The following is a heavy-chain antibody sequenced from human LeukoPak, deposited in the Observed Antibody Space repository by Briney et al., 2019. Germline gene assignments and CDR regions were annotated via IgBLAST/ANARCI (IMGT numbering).Heavy chain of an antibody. J-gene: IGHJ4*02. Sequence: ASVKVSCKASGYDFINYGISWVQQAPGQGLEWMGWRSIYNGNTDYKLQGRVTMTTDTSTNTAYMEVGSLRSDDTAVYYCARGGPFPSSSSSREYYLDYWGQGTLVTVSS. V-gene: IGHV1-18*01. CDR3: ARGGPFPSSSSSREYYLDY. CDR2: RSIYNGNT. D-gene: IGHD6-6*01. CDR1: GYDFINYG.